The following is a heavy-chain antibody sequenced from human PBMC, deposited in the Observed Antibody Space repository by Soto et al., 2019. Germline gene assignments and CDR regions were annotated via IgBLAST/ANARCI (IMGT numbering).Heavy chain of an antibody. D-gene: IGHD3-3*01. CDR1: GYTFTNYH. CDR2: INPGGGST. J-gene: IGHJ4*02. Sequence: QVQLVQSGAEVKKPGASVKVSCKASGYTFTNYHIHWVRQAPGQGLEWIGKINPGGGSTSYAQKFPGRVTVTRDTSTSTVYMELSSLRSEDTAVYYCVRNSYFFGSDYWGQGTLVTVSS. CDR3: VRNSYFFGSDY. V-gene: IGHV1-46*03.